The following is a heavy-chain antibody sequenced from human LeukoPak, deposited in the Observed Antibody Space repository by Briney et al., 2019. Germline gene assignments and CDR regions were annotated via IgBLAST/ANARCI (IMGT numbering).Heavy chain of an antibody. CDR3: ARAHPPPRSFGEFPDAYYYYGMDV. CDR2: ISSSSSYI. Sequence: GGSLRLSCAASGFTFSSYSMNWVRQAPGKGLEWVSSISSSSSYIYYADSVKGRFTISRDNAKNSLHLQMNSLRAEDTAVYYCARAHPPPRSFGEFPDAYYYYGMDVWGQGTTVTVSS. CDR1: GFTFSSYS. J-gene: IGHJ6*02. V-gene: IGHV3-21*01. D-gene: IGHD3-10*01.